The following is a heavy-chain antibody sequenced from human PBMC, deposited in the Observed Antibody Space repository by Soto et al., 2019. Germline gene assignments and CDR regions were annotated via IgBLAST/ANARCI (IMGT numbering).Heavy chain of an antibody. J-gene: IGHJ4*03. V-gene: IGHV4-31*03. D-gene: IGHD7-27*01. Sequence: QVQLQESGPGLVKPSQTLSLTCSVSGDSIRGGGHYWNWIRQFPGQGLEWIGYVYHSGSTHYNPSLRGRLTTSIDTSKNQFSLRLISVTAADTALYYCARDTGLAPTVWGYWGHGTQVTVSS. CDR3: ARDTGLAPTVWGY. CDR1: GDSIRGGGHY. CDR2: VYHSGST.